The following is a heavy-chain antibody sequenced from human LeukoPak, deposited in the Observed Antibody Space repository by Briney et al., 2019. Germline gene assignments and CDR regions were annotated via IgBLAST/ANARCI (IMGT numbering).Heavy chain of an antibody. CDR1: VYTFTSYG. Sequence: GASVKVSCKASVYTFTSYGISWVREAPGQGLEWRGWISAYNGNTNYAQKLQGRVTMTTETSTSTAYMERRSLRSDDTAVYYCARESPAFDIWGEGTMVTVSS. CDR3: ARESPAFDI. CDR2: ISAYNGNT. J-gene: IGHJ3*02. V-gene: IGHV1-18*01.